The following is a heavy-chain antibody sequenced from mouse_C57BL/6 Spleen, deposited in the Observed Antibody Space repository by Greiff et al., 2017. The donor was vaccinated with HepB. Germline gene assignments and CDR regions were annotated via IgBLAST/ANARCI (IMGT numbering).Heavy chain of an antibody. Sequence: VQLQPSGAELVRPGSSVKLSCTASGYTFPRYWLDWVKQRPGQGLEWIGNIYPSDSETPYNQKFKDKATLTVDKSSSTAYMQLSSLTSEDSAVYYCAAYYRHFAYWGQGTLVTVSA. CDR2: IYPSDSET. V-gene: IGHV1-61*01. CDR1: GYTFPRYW. D-gene: IGHD2-12*01. CDR3: AAYYRHFAY. J-gene: IGHJ3*01.